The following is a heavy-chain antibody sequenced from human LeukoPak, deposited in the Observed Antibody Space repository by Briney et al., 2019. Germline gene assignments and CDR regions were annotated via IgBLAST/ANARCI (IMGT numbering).Heavy chain of an antibody. CDR3: AKGNWRYFDY. D-gene: IGHD1-1*01. J-gene: IGHJ4*02. V-gene: IGHV3-23*01. Sequence: GGSLRLSCAASGFTFSTYVMSWVRQAPGKGLEWASAISGSGGSTYYADSVKGRFTISRDNSKNTLYLQMNSLGADDTAVYYCAKGNWRYFDYWGQGTLVTVSS. CDR2: ISGSGGST. CDR1: GFTFSTYV.